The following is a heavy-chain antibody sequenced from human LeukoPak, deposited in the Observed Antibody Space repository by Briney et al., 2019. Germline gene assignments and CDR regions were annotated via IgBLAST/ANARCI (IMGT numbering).Heavy chain of an antibody. V-gene: IGHV3-9*01. CDR1: GFTFDDYA. Sequence: GGSLRLSCAASGFTFDDYAMHWVRQAPGKGLEWVSGITWNSGNIGYADSVKGRFTISRDNAKNSLYLQMNSLRAEDTAVYYCARDTSNYYDSSGYPSPGYYFDYWGQGTLVTVSS. J-gene: IGHJ4*02. D-gene: IGHD3-22*01. CDR2: ITWNSGNI. CDR3: ARDTSNYYDSSGYPSPGYYFDY.